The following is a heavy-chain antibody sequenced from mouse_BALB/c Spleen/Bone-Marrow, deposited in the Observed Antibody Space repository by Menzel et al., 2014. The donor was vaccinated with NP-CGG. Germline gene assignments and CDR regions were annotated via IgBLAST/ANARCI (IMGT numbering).Heavy chain of an antibody. D-gene: IGHD2-14*01. CDR2: IDPENGDT. CDR1: GFNIKDYY. J-gene: IGHJ4*01. CDR3: NARGYRYEGYAMDY. Sequence: LQESGAELVRSGASVKLSCTASGFNIKDYYMHWVKQRPEQGLEWIGWIDPENGDTEYAPKFQGKATMTADTSSNTAYLQLSSLTSEDTAVYYCNARGYRYEGYAMDYWGQGTSVTVSS. V-gene: IGHV14-4*02.